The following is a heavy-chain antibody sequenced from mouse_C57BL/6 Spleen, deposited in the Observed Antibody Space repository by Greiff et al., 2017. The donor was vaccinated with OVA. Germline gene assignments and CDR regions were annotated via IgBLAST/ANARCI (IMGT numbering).Heavy chain of an antibody. J-gene: IGHJ4*01. Sequence: EVQGVESGGGLVKPGGSLKLSCAASRFTFSDYGMHWVRQAPEKGLEWVAYISSGSSTIYYADTVKGRFTISRDNAKNTLFLQMTSLRSEDTAMYYCARGTDYWGQGTSVTVSS. CDR1: RFTFSDYG. CDR3: ARGTDY. V-gene: IGHV5-17*01. CDR2: ISSGSSTI. D-gene: IGHD3-3*01.